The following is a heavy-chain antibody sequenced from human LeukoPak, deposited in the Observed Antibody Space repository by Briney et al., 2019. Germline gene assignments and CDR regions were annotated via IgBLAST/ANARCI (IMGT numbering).Heavy chain of an antibody. V-gene: IGHV3-15*01. CDR1: GFTFSNAW. Sequence: PGGSLRLSCAGSGFTFSNAWMNWVRQAPGTGLEWVGRIKSIPDGGTTDYAAPVKGRFTISRDDSKNTVYLQMNSLKTEDIAVYYCATGRTFDIWGQGTMVIVSS. J-gene: IGHJ3*02. CDR3: ATGRTFDI. CDR2: IKSIPDGGTT.